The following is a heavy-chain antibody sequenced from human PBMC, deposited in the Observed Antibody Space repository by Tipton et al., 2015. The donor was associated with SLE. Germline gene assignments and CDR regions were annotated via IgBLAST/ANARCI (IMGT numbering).Heavy chain of an antibody. Sequence: TLSLTCTVSGGPTSSYFWSWIRQRPGKALEWIGFIYYSGSTFYDPSLQTRVTISIDSSKNQFSLKLTSVTAADTAVYYCARQEGGLGSFVNWFDPWGQGTLVTVSS. J-gene: IGHJ5*02. CDR1: GGPTSSYF. D-gene: IGHD3-10*01. CDR3: ARQEGGLGSFVNWFDP. CDR2: IYYSGST. V-gene: IGHV4-59*06.